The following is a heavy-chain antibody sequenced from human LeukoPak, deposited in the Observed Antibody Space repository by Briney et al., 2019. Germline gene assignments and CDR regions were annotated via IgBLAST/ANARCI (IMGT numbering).Heavy chain of an antibody. V-gene: IGHV1-46*01. CDR3: AKDIYITMVRGETFYFDY. Sequence: ASVKVSCKASGYTFTGYYMHWVRQAPGQGLEWMGIINPSGGSTSYAQKFQGRVTMTRDMSTSTVYMELSSLRSEDTAVYYCAKDIYITMVRGETFYFDYWGQGTLVTVSS. D-gene: IGHD3-10*01. CDR2: INPSGGST. J-gene: IGHJ4*02. CDR1: GYTFTGYY.